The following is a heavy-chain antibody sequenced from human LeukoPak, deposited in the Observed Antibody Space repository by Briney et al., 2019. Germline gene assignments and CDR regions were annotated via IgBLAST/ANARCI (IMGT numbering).Heavy chain of an antibody. CDR3: ATRGY. V-gene: IGHV4-59*08. D-gene: IGHD3-10*01. J-gene: IGHJ4*02. CDR1: GGSISSVY. Sequence: SETLSLTCTVSGGSISSVYWQWIRQPPGKGLEWIGYIYNSGSNNYNPSLKSRVTISIDTSKNQFSLKLTSVTAADTAVYYCATRGYWGQGTLVTVSS. CDR2: IYNSGSN.